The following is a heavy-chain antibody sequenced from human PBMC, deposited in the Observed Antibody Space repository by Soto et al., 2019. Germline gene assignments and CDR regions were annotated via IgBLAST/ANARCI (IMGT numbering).Heavy chain of an antibody. CDR2: ISYDGSNK. CDR1: GFTFSSYA. CDR3: ARVLLWSYGMDV. D-gene: IGHD3-10*01. Sequence: GGSLRLSCAASGFTFSSYAMHWVRQAPGKGLEWVAVISYDGSNKYYADSVKGRFTISRDNSKNTLYLQMNSLRAEDTAVYYCARVLLWSYGMDVWGQGTTVTV. V-gene: IGHV3-30-3*01. J-gene: IGHJ6*02.